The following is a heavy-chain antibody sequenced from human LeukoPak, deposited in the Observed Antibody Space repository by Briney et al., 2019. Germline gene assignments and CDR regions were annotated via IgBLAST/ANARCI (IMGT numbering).Heavy chain of an antibody. D-gene: IGHD3-10*01. CDR2: INTNTGNP. J-gene: IGHJ2*01. CDR3: ATFGGANHVYWYFDL. CDR1: GYTFTSYA. Sequence: GASVKVSCKASGYTFTSYAMNWVRQAPGQGLEWMGWINTNTGNPTYAQGFTGRFVFSLDTSVSTAYLQISSLKAEDTAVYYCATFGGANHVYWYFDLWGRGTLVTVSS. V-gene: IGHV7-4-1*02.